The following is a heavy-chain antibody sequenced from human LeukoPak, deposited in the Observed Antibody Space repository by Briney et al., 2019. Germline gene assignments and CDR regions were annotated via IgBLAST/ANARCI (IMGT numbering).Heavy chain of an antibody. CDR2: VTGSGGST. J-gene: IGHJ4*02. D-gene: IGHD2-15*01. CDR3: AGRYCSGGSCYNRYYFDF. V-gene: IGHV3-23*01. Sequence: GGSLRLSCVASGFTFSDYAMNWVRQAPGKGLEWVSAVTGSGGSTYYADSVKGRFTISRDNSKNTLYLQMNSLRAEDTAVYCCAGRYCSGGSCYNRYYFDFWGQGTLVTVSS. CDR1: GFTFSDYA.